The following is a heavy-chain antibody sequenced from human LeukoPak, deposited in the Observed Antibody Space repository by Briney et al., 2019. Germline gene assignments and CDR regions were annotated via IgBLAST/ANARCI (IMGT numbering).Heavy chain of an antibody. D-gene: IGHD2-15*01. CDR3: ARVGGGSDPYYAMDV. CDR2: IYHSGST. Sequence: PSQTLSLTCTVSGGSISSGGYFWSWIRQPPGKGLEWIGYIYHSGSTSYNPSLRSRVAISVDRSKNQFSLKVNSVNPEDTAVYYCARVGGGSDPYYAMDVWGQGTTVTVSS. CDR1: GGSISSGGYF. V-gene: IGHV4-30-2*01. J-gene: IGHJ6*02.